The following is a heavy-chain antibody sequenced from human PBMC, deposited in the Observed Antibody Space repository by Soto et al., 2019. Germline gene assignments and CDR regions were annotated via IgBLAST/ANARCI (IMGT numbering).Heavy chain of an antibody. J-gene: IGHJ4*02. CDR2: IYPGDSDT. Sequence: PGESLKISCKGSGYIFSIYWIGWVRQVPGKGLEWMGIIYPGDSDTRYNPSFQGQVTISVDKSTSTAYLRWSSLKASDTAMYYCPTHDGEHGYPAAGLFDYWRQGNLVTVSS. CDR1: GYIFSIYW. V-gene: IGHV5-51*01. D-gene: IGHD6-13*01. CDR3: PTHDGEHGYPAAGLFDY.